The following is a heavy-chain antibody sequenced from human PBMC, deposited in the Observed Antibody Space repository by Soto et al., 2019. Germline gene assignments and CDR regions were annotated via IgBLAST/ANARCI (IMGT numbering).Heavy chain of an antibody. J-gene: IGHJ5*02. D-gene: IGHD5-18*01. Sequence: GASVKVSCKASGYTFTSYGISWVRQAPGQGLEWMGWISAYNGNTNYAQKLQGRVTMTTDTSTSTAYMELRSLRSDDTAVYYCANTVDTATGPPDNWFDPWGQGTLVTVSS. CDR3: ANTVDTATGPPDNWFDP. CDR1: GYTFTSYG. V-gene: IGHV1-18*04. CDR2: ISAYNGNT.